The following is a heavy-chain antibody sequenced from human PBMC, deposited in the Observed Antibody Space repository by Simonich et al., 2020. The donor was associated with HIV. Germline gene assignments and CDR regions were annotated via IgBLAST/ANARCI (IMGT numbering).Heavy chain of an antibody. V-gene: IGHV3-9*03. D-gene: IGHD6-6*01. J-gene: IGHJ4*02. CDR1: GFTFDDYA. CDR2: ISWNSGSI. CDR3: AKDRYSSSSGSFDY. Sequence: EVQLVESGGGLVQPGRSLRLSCAASGFTFDDYAMQWVRQAPGKGLEWVSGISWNSGSIGYADSVKGRFTISRDNAKNSLYLQMNSLRAEDMALYYCAKDRYSSSSGSFDYWGQGTLVTVSS.